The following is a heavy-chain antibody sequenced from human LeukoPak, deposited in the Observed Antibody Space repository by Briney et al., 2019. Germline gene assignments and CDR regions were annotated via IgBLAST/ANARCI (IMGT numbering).Heavy chain of an antibody. CDR1: GGTFSSYA. J-gene: IGHJ5*02. CDR2: IIPIFGTA. V-gene: IGHV1-69*13. CDR3: AREGYCSGGSCYSRWFDP. D-gene: IGHD2-15*01. Sequence: SVKVSCKASGGTFSSYAISWVRQAPGQGLEWMGGIIPIFGTANYAQKLQGRVTITADESTSTAYMELSSLRSEDTAVYYCAREGYCSGGSCYSRWFDPGGQGTLVTVSS.